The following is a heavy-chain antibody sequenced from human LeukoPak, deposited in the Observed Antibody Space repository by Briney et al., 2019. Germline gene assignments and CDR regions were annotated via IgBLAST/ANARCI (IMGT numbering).Heavy chain of an antibody. CDR3: ARGGPVAATHKYFQH. V-gene: IGHV1-8*02. CDR1: GYTFTGYY. J-gene: IGHJ1*01. CDR2: MHPNSGNT. Sequence: GASVKVSCKASGYTFTGYYMHWVRQATGQGLEWMGWMHPNSGNTGYAQNFQGRVTMTRNTSISTAYMELSSLRSEDTAVYYCARGGPVAATHKYFQHWGQGTLVTVSS. D-gene: IGHD6-19*01.